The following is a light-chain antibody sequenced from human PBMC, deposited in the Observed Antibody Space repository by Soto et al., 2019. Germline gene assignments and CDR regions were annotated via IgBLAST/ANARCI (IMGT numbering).Light chain of an antibody. CDR2: DVS. CDR3: CSYAGSYTLV. Sequence: QSVLTQPRSVSGSPGQSVTISCTGTSSDVGGYNFVSWYQHHPGKAPKLMIYDVSKRPSGVTDRFSGSKSGSTASLTISGLEAEDEADYYCCSYAGSYTLVFGGGTKLTVL. J-gene: IGLJ3*02. CDR1: SSDVGGYNF. V-gene: IGLV2-11*01.